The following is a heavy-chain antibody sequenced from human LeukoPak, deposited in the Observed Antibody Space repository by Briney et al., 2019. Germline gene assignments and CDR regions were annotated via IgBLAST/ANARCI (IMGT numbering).Heavy chain of an antibody. CDR2: IYYSGST. Sequence: SETLSLTCTVSGGSISSYYWSWIRQPPGKGLEWIGYIYYSGSTNYNPSLKSRVTISVDTSKNQFSLKLSSVTAADTAEYYCARLSPGSLDMFDYWGQGTLVTVSS. D-gene: IGHD3/OR15-3a*01. CDR1: GGSISSYY. J-gene: IGHJ4*02. CDR3: ARLSPGSLDMFDY. V-gene: IGHV4-59*08.